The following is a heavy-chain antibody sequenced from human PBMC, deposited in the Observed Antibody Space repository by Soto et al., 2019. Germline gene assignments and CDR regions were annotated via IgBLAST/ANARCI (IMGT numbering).Heavy chain of an antibody. J-gene: IGHJ4*02. Sequence: PSETLSLTCTVSGGSISSYYWSWIRQPPGKGLEWIGYIYYSGSTNYNPSLKSRVTISVDTSKNQFSLKLSSVTAADTAVYYCARERAAHGREFGLGYFDYWGQGSLVTVSS. CDR1: GGSISSYY. D-gene: IGHD3-10*01. CDR2: IYYSGST. V-gene: IGHV4-59*01. CDR3: ARERAAHGREFGLGYFDY.